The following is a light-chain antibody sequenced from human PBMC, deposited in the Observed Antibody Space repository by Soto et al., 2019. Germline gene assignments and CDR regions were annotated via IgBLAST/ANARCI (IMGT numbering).Light chain of an antibody. J-gene: IGKJ4*01. CDR3: QQYNVWPLT. V-gene: IGKV3-15*01. CDR1: QSVGSD. CDR2: GAS. Sequence: EIVMTQSAATLSVSPGERATLSCRPSQSVGSDLAWYQQKPGLAPRLLIYGASTRATGIPARFSGSGSGTEFTLTISSLQSEDSAVYYCQQYNVWPLTFGGGTKVEIE.